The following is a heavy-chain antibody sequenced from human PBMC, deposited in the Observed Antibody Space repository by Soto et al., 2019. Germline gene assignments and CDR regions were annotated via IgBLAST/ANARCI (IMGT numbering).Heavy chain of an antibody. CDR3: ARAIHCSSTSCYRYYYYGMDV. CDR1: GGSFSGYY. CDR2: INHSGST. J-gene: IGHJ6*02. V-gene: IGHV4-34*01. D-gene: IGHD2-2*01. Sequence: SETLYLTCAVYGGSFSGYYWSWIRQPPGKGLEWIGEINHSGSTNYNPSLKSRVTISVDTSKNQFSLKLSSVTAADTAVYYCARAIHCSSTSCYRYYYYGMDVWGQGTTVTVSS.